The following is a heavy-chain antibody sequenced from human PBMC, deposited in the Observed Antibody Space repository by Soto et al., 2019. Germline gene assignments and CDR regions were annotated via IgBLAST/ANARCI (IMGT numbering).Heavy chain of an antibody. D-gene: IGHD6-13*01. CDR2: ISGSGGST. J-gene: IGHJ4*02. V-gene: IGHV3-23*01. CDR1: GFTFSSYA. CDR3: AYSSTPLDY. Sequence: EVQLLESGGGLVQPGGSLRLSCAASGFTFSSYAMSWVRQAPGKGLAWVSAISGSGGSTYYADSVKGRFTISRDNPKKPRYLRMHRLRAEEPAGYYCAYSSTPLDYWGQGTLVTVSS.